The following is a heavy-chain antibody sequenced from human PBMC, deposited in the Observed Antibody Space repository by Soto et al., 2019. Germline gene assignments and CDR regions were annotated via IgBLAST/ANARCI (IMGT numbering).Heavy chain of an antibody. CDR3: ARSSLTYYDSSGYLSLDAFDI. V-gene: IGHV1-8*01. D-gene: IGHD3-22*01. CDR2: MNPNSGNT. Sequence: GASVKVSCKASGYTVTSDDINGVRQATGQGLEWMGWMNPNSGNTGYAQKFQGRVTMTRNTSISTAYMELSSLRSEDTAVYYCARSSLTYYDSSGYLSLDAFDIWGQGTMVTVSS. CDR1: GYTVTSDD. J-gene: IGHJ3*02.